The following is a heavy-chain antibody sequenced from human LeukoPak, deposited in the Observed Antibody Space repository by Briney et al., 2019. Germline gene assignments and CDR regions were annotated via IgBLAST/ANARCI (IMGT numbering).Heavy chain of an antibody. V-gene: IGHV4-38-2*01. CDR1: GHSISTNNF. CDR3: ARTKQWLATFDY. Sequence: SETLSLTCSVSGHSISTNNFWAWIRQPPGKGLEWIGNIYHSGSTYYNPSLKSRVTISVDTSKNQFSLKLSSVTAADTAVYYCARTKQWLATFDYWGQGTLVTVSS. CDR2: IYHSGST. D-gene: IGHD6-19*01. J-gene: IGHJ4*02.